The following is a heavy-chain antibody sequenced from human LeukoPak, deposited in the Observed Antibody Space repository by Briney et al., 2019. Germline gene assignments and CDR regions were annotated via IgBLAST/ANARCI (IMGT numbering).Heavy chain of an antibody. CDR1: GGTFSSYA. D-gene: IGHD2-2*01. J-gene: IGHJ4*02. CDR3: ARDRVGYCSSTSCYHFDY. CDR2: FIPIFGTA. V-gene: IGHV1-69*06. Sequence: GASVTISCKASGGTFSSYAISLVRQAPGPGIEWVGGFIPIFGTANYSQKFQGRVTITADKSTSTAYMELSSLRSEDTAVYYCARDRVGYCSSTSCYHFDYWGQGTLVTVSS.